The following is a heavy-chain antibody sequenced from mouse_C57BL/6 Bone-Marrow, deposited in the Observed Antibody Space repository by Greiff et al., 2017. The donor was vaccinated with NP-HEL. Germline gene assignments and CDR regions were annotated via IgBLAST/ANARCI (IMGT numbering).Heavy chain of an antibody. J-gene: IGHJ1*03. CDR2: IYPGNSDT. CDR1: GYTFTSYW. CDR3: TRTRYYYGSWYFDV. Sequence: VQLQQSGTVLARPGASVKMSCKTSGYTFTSYWMHWVKQRPGQGLEWIGAIYPGNSDTSYNQKFKGKAKLTAVTSASTAYMELSSLTNEDSAVYYCTRTRYYYGSWYFDVWGTGTTVTVSS. V-gene: IGHV1-5*01. D-gene: IGHD1-1*01.